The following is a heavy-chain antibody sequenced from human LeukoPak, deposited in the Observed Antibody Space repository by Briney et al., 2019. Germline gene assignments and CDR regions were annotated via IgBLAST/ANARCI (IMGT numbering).Heavy chain of an antibody. Sequence: GGSLRLSCAASGFTLRSYVMSWVRQAPGKGLEWVSAISNSGDNTFYADSVKGRFTISRDNSNNTLFLQMNSLRAEDTAVYYCAKEGRILGTNDYWGQGTLVTVSS. CDR1: GFTLRSYV. J-gene: IGHJ4*02. CDR3: AKEGRILGTNDY. CDR2: ISNSGDNT. V-gene: IGHV3-23*01. D-gene: IGHD2-8*01.